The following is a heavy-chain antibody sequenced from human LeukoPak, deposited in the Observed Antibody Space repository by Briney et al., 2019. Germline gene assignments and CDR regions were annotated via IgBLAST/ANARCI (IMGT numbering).Heavy chain of an antibody. CDR3: GAESERWLLRR. Sequence: SETLSLICTVSGDPISVYYQSWIRHPPGKGLEGIGYIYYSWSTIHNPSLKSRVTISIDTSNDQFSLKLTSLTTADTAGYYCGAESERWLLRRWGQGTLVTVSS. J-gene: IGHJ4*02. CDR1: GDPISVYY. D-gene: IGHD1-26*01. V-gene: IGHV4-59*13. CDR2: IYYSWST.